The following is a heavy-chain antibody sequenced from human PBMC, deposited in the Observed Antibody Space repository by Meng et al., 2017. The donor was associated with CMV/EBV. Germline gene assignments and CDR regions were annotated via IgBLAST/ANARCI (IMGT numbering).Heavy chain of an antibody. CDR3: ARRPGIAAAGTYYGMDV. J-gene: IGHJ6*02. D-gene: IGHD6-13*01. V-gene: IGHV1-2*02. Sequence: ASVKVSCKSSGSTFTGYHMHWVRQAPGQQLEWMGWINPNSGGTNYAQRFQGRVTMTRDTSISTAYMELSRLRSDDTAVYYCARRPGIAAAGTYYGMDVWGQGTTVTVSS. CDR2: INPNSGGT. CDR1: GSTFTGYH.